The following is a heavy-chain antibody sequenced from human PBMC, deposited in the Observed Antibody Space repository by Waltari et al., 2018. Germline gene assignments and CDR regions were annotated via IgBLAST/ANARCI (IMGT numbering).Heavy chain of an antibody. CDR3: ARTPWYDFWSGNRHDAFDI. V-gene: IGHV4-39*07. CDR1: GGSISSSSYY. J-gene: IGHJ3*02. D-gene: IGHD3-3*01. Sequence: QLQLQESGPGLVKPSETLSLTCTVSGGSISSSSYYWGWIRQPPGKGLEWIGSIYYSGSTYYNPSLKSRVTISVDTSKNQFSLKLSSVTAADTAVYYCARTPWYDFWSGNRHDAFDIWGQGTMVTVSS. CDR2: IYYSGST.